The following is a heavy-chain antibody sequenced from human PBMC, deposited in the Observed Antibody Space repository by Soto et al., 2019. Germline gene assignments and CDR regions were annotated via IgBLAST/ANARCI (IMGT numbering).Heavy chain of an antibody. Sequence: EVQLLESGGGLVQPGGSLRLSCAASGFTFSSYAMRWVRQAPGKGLEWVSAISGSVGSTYYADSVKGRFTISRDNSKNSLYLQMNSLRAEDTAVYYCARRGSGSDYDYWGQGTLVTVSS. CDR3: ARRGSGSDYDY. V-gene: IGHV3-23*01. D-gene: IGHD1-26*01. CDR2: ISGSVGST. CDR1: GFTFSSYA. J-gene: IGHJ4*02.